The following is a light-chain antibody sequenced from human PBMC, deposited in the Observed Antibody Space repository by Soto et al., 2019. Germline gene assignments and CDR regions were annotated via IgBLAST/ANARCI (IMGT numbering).Light chain of an antibody. Sequence: QSALTQPASVSGSPGQSITISCTGTSSHVGAYNYVSWYQQHPGKAPKLMIYEVSNRPSGVSNRFSGSKSGNTASLTISGLQAVDEADYHCSSYTSSSTLVFGGGTKLTVL. V-gene: IGLV2-14*01. CDR1: SSHVGAYNY. CDR2: EVS. CDR3: SSYTSSSTLV. J-gene: IGLJ3*02.